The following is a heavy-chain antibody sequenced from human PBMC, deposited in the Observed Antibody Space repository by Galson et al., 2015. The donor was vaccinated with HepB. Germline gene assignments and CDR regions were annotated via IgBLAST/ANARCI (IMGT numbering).Heavy chain of an antibody. Sequence: SVKVSCKASGYTFNTYAMHWVRQAPGQRLEWMGWINAGNGDTKYSQTFQGRVTISRDTSATTAYMELSSLRSEDTAVYYCARDQGYCTTTACYASGGYFDYWGKGTLVTVSS. CDR3: ARDQGYCTTTACYASGGYFDY. D-gene: IGHD2-2*01. J-gene: IGHJ4*02. V-gene: IGHV1-3*01. CDR1: GYTFNTYA. CDR2: INAGNGDT.